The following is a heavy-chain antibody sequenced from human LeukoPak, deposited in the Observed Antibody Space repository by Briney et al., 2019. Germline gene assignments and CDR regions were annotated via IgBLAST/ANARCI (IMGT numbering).Heavy chain of an antibody. CDR2: VYYSGST. D-gene: IGHD3-22*01. CDR3: ASGSHVRVYDSNPYYGHY. V-gene: IGHV4-39*07. CDR1: GDSISNTNYN. Sequence: PSETLSLTCTVSGDSISNTNYNWDWIRQPPGKTLEWIGSVYYSGSTDYNPSLKSRVIISVDTSKNQFSLRLSSVTAADTAVYYCASGSHVRVYDSNPYYGHYWGQGTLVTVSS. J-gene: IGHJ4*02.